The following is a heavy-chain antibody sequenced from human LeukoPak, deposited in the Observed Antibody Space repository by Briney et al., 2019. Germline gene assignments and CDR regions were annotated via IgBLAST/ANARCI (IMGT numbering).Heavy chain of an antibody. D-gene: IGHD5-18*01. CDR2: IYYSGST. V-gene: IGHV4-39*01. Sequence: PSETLSLTCTVSGGSISSSCYYWGWIRQPPGKGLEWIGSIYYSGSTHYNPSLKSRVTISVDTSKKQFSLKLSSVTAADTAVYYCARNHTHEGYGYYFDYWGQGTLITVSS. CDR1: GGSISSSCYY. J-gene: IGHJ4*02. CDR3: ARNHTHEGYGYYFDY.